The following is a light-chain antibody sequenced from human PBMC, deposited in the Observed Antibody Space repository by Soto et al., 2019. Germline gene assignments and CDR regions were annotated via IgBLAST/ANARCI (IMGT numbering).Light chain of an antibody. J-gene: IGLJ3*02. CDR3: QVRDTTVDHPL. CDR2: DDR. CDR1: NIGSKS. Sequence: SYELTQPPSVSVAPGQTARITCGGNNIGSKSVHWYQLKPGQAPVLVVYDDRDRPSGIPERFSGSHSGNTATLTISRVEAGDEADYYCQVRDTTVDHPLFGGGTKVTVL. V-gene: IGLV3-21*02.